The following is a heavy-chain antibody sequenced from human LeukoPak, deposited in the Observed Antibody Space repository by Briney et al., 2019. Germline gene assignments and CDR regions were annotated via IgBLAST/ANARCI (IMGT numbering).Heavy chain of an antibody. CDR1: GGSISSYY. V-gene: IGHV4-59*01. CDR2: IYYSGST. CDR3: ARDRKYYYHMDV. Sequence: RASETLSLTCTVSGGSISSYYWSWIRQPPGKGLEWIGYIYYSGSTNYNPSLKSRVTISVDTSKNQFSLKLSSVTAADTAVYYCARDRKYYYHMDVWGKGTTVTVSS. J-gene: IGHJ6*03.